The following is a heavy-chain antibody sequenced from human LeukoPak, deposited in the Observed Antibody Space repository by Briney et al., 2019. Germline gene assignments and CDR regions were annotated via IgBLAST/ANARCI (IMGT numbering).Heavy chain of an antibody. Sequence: GGSLRLSCAVSGLTFSDYYMSWTRQAPGKGPELVSYISPSGSSIFYVDSVKGRFTISRDNAKNSLYLQMNSLRAEDTAVYYCARDRSSGYDFWSGYRYGMDVWGQGTTVTVSS. CDR2: ISPSGSSI. CDR1: GLTFSDYY. V-gene: IGHV3-11*04. D-gene: IGHD3-3*01. CDR3: ARDRSSGYDFWSGYRYGMDV. J-gene: IGHJ6*02.